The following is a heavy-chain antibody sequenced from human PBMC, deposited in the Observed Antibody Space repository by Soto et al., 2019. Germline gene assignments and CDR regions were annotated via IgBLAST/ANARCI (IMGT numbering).Heavy chain of an antibody. V-gene: IGHV4-30-4*01. D-gene: IGHD7-27*01. CDR3: ARGRYCLTGRCFPNWFDS. J-gene: IGHJ5*01. CDR2: IYKSATT. CDR1: GDSISNLDYF. Sequence: SETLSLTCSVSGDSISNLDYFWAWIRQPPGQALEYIGYIYKSATTYYNPSFESRVAISVDTSKSQFSLNVTSVTAADTAVYFCARGRYCLTGRCFPNWFDSWGQGAPVTVS.